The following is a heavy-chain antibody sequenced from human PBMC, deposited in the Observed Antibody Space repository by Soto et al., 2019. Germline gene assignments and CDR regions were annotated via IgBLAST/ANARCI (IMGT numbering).Heavy chain of an antibody. V-gene: IGHV3-43D*04. Sequence: GSLRLSCAASGFTFDDYAMHWVRQAPGKGLEWVSLISWDGGSTYYADSVKGRFTISRDNSKNSLYLQMNSLRAEDTALYYCAKAKLKSDYYYGMDVWGQGTTVTV. CDR2: ISWDGGST. CDR1: GFTFDDYA. J-gene: IGHJ6*02. CDR3: AKAKLKSDYYYGMDV. D-gene: IGHD2-15*01.